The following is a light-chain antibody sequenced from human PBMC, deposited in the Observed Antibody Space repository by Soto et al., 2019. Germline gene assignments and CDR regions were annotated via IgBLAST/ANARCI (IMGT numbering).Light chain of an antibody. Sequence: QSALTQPASVSGSPGQSITISCTGTSSDVGGYNYVSWYQHHPGKAPKLMIYDVSNRPSGVSNRFSGSKSGNTASLTISGLQAEDEADYYCSSYTSSSTLVVFGGWTKLTV. J-gene: IGLJ2*01. CDR1: SSDVGGYNY. CDR2: DVS. V-gene: IGLV2-14*03. CDR3: SSYTSSSTLVV.